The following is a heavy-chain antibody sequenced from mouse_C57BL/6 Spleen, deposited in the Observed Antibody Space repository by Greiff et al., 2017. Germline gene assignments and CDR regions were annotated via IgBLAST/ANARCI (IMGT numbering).Heavy chain of an antibody. CDR2: ISSGGSYT. Sequence: EVHLVESGGDLVKPGGSLKLSCAASGFTFSSYGMSWVRQTPDKRLEWVATISSGGSYTYYPDSVKGRFTISRDNAKDTLYLQSSSLKSEDTAMYYCARHDVGSSVGYFDVWGTGTTVTVSS. V-gene: IGHV5-6*01. J-gene: IGHJ1*03. CDR3: ARHDVGSSVGYFDV. D-gene: IGHD2-3*01. CDR1: GFTFSSYG.